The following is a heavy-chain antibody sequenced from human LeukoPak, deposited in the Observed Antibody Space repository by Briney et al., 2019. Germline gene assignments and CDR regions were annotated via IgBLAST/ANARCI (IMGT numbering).Heavy chain of an antibody. J-gene: IGHJ4*02. V-gene: IGHV1-46*01. CDR2: INPTGGGT. Sequence: ASVKVSCKASGYRFTNYYMNWVRQAPGQGLEWMGLINPTGGGTTYAQKFQDRVTMTRDMSTSTVYMDLSSLRSEDTAIYYCAGGLCSGGFCYYFDFWGQGTLVTVSS. D-gene: IGHD2-15*01. CDR3: AGGLCSGGFCYYFDF. CDR1: GYRFTNYY.